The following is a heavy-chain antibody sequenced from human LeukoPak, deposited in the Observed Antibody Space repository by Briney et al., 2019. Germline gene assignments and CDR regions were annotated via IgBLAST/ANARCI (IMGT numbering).Heavy chain of an antibody. V-gene: IGHV4-34*01. CDR3: ARGRHYYGDYIRSFPDGFHV. D-gene: IGHD4-17*01. CDR2: VRHGGVT. J-gene: IGHJ3*01. CDR1: GASFSEYF. Sequence: KPSETLSLTCTVNGASFSEYFWSWVRQSPGEGLEWIGEVRHGGVTSYNPSLMGRVTISADASKNQFSLTLTSVTAADTAVYYCARGRHYYGDYIRSFPDGFHVWGRGTVVSVSS.